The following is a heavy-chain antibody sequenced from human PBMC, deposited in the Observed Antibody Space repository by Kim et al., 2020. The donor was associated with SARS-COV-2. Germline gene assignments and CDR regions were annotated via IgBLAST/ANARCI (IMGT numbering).Heavy chain of an antibody. V-gene: IGHV3-23*01. D-gene: IGHD5-18*01. CDR3: AKGLPGHGHNFDY. Sequence: GGSLRLSCAASGFTFSSYAMNWVRQAPGKGLEWVSLIRGSGDSTYYADSVKGRFTISRDDSKNTLYLQINSLRAEDTALYYCAKGLPGHGHNFDYWGQGTLVTVSS. J-gene: IGHJ4*02. CDR1: GFTFSSYA. CDR2: IRGSGDST.